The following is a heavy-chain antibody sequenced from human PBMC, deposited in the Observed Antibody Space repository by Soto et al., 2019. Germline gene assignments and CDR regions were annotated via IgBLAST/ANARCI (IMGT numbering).Heavy chain of an antibody. CDR3: ARDLTRDGYFQPWLAPYFDY. CDR1: GFTFSSYG. D-gene: IGHD6-19*01. CDR2: IWYDGSNK. V-gene: IGHV3-33*01. Sequence: PGGSLRLSCAASGFTFSSYGMHWVRQAPGKGLEWVAVIWYDGSNKYYADSVKGRFTISRDNSKNTLYLQMNSLRAEDTAVYYCARDLTRDGYFQPWLAPYFDYWGQGTLVTVSS. J-gene: IGHJ4*02.